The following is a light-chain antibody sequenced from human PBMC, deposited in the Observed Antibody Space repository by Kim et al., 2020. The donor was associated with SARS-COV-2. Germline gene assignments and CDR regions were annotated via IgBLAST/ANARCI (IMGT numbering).Light chain of an antibody. J-gene: IGLJ1*01. V-gene: IGLV2-14*03. Sequence: GQSITISCTGTSRDVGGYNYVSWYQQHPGKAPKLMIYDVSNRPSGVSNRFSGSKSGNTASLTISGLQAEDEADYYCSSYTSSSTDVFGTGTQLTVL. CDR2: DVS. CDR3: SSYTSSSTDV. CDR1: SRDVGGYNY.